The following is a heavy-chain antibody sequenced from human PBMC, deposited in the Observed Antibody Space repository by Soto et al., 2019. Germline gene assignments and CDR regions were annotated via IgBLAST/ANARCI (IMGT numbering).Heavy chain of an antibody. CDR2: MDPNTGQT. CDR3: ARARTNGVCRGDYYHGLDV. D-gene: IGHD2-8*01. Sequence: ASVKVSCKASGYIFDIFRINWVRRATGQGPEWMGRMDPNTGQTDLAHMFQDRVTMTRDKSMKTAYMELSGMRSDDTGVYYCARARTNGVCRGDYYHGLDVWGQGTTVTLSS. V-gene: IGHV1-8*01. J-gene: IGHJ6*02. CDR1: GYIFDIFR.